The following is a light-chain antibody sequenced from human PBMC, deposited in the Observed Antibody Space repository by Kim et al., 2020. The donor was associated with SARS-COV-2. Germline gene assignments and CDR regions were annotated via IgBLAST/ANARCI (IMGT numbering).Light chain of an antibody. CDR2: EVN. CDR3: CSYAGSSTVI. J-gene: IGLJ2*01. V-gene: IGLV2-23*02. Sequence: QSALTQPASVSGSPGRSITISCTGTSSDVGCYNLVSWYQQHPGRAPKLMIYEVNGRPSGVSNRFSGSKSGNTASLTISGLQAEDEADYYCCSYAGSSTVIFGGGTQLTVL. CDR1: SSDVGCYNL.